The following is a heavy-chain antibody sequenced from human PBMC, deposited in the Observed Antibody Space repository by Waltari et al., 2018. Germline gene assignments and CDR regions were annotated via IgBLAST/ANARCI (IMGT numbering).Heavy chain of an antibody. J-gene: IGHJ3*01. CDR2: VSYSGTT. CDR3: ATYIGASVGTAAFDV. Sequence: QLQLQESGPRLVRPSETLSLTCRVSGVSTTSNSHYWAWIRQSPGQGLEWIGTVSYSGTTYISPSLKSRVSVSRDTSKNQVSLILGSVTAADMAVYYCATYIGASVGTAAFDVWGQGTMVTVSS. D-gene: IGHD5-12*01. V-gene: IGHV4-39*01. CDR1: GVSTTSNSHY.